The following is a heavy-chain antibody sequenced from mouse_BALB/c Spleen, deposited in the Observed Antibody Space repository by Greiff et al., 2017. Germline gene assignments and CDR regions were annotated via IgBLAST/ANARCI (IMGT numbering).Heavy chain of an antibody. CDR3: TGDAY. V-gene: IGHV6-6*02. J-gene: IGHJ3*01. Sequence: EVKLEESGGGLVQPGGSMKLSCVASGFTFSSYWMSWVRQSPEKGLEWVAEIRLKSDNYATHYAESVKGKFTISRDDSKSRLYLQMNSLRAEDTGIYYCTGDAYWGQGTLVTVSA. CDR1: GFTFSSYW. CDR2: IRLKSDNYAT. D-gene: IGHD3-3*01.